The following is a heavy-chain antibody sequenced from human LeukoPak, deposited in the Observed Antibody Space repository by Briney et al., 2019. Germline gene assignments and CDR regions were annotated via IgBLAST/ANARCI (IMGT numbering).Heavy chain of an antibody. CDR2: IWYGGSNK. CDR3: ARGRITMVRGVIIFDY. D-gene: IGHD3-10*01. CDR1: GFTFSSYG. Sequence: PGGSLRLSCAASGFTFSSYGMHWVRQAPGKGLEWVAVIWYGGSNKYYADSVKGRFTISRDNSKNTLYLQMNSLRAEDTAVYYCARGRITMVRGVIIFDYWGQGTLVTVSS. J-gene: IGHJ4*02. V-gene: IGHV3-33*08.